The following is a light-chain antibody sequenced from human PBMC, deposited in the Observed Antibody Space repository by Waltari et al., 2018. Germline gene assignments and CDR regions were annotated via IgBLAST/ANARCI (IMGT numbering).Light chain of an antibody. CDR3: QHYSSSSWT. CDR1: HSASSTS. CDR2: GAS. Sequence: SSRANHSASSTSLVCYLQHPCRCPGLCIDGASSRATGIPDRFSGSGSGTDFTLTISRLEPEDFAVYYCQHYSSSSWTFGQGTKVEIK. J-gene: IGKJ1*01. V-gene: IGKV3-20*01.